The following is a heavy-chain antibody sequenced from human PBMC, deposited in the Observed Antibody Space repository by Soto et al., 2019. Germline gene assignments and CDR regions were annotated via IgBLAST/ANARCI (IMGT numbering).Heavy chain of an antibody. CDR1: GGSFTCYY. Sequence: SATLSPTCAVYGGSFTCYYWRWFRPPPGKGLEWMGKINHGGGTNYNPSLKSRVTISVDTSKNKFYLKLSTVTAADTAVYYCARLQYFERYYYSYYGTDVWGQGATVTVSS. CDR2: INHGGGT. V-gene: IGHV4-34*01. D-gene: IGHD1-1*01. CDR3: ARLQYFERYYYSYYGTDV. J-gene: IGHJ6*02.